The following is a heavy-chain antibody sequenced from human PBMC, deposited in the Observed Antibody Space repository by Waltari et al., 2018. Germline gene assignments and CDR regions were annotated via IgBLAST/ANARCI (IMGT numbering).Heavy chain of an antibody. CDR1: GGSFTAFY. J-gene: IGHJ6*02. CDR2: SNQGETT. D-gene: IGHD3-16*01. CDR3: ARGQGEGADV. V-gene: IGHV4-34*01. Sequence: QVQLQQWGAVLLKPSETLSLTCVVNGGSFTAFYWSWVRQPPGKGLEWIGDSNQGETTQYTPSLRSGVTISVDRSRNQFSLTLASVTAADTAVYYCARGQGEGADVWAQGTAVTVS.